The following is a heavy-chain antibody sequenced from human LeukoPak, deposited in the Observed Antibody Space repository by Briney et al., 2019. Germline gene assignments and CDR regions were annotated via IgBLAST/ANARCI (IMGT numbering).Heavy chain of an antibody. CDR1: GFTFSSYS. D-gene: IGHD1-26*01. Sequence: GGSLRLSCAASGFTFSSYSMNWVRQAPGKGLEWVPSISSSSSYIYYADSVKGRFTISRDNAKNSLYLQMNSLRAEDTAVYYCARGRVWSGSRRCYFDYWGQGTLVTVSS. V-gene: IGHV3-21*01. CDR2: ISSSSSYI. CDR3: ARGRVWSGSRRCYFDY. J-gene: IGHJ4*02.